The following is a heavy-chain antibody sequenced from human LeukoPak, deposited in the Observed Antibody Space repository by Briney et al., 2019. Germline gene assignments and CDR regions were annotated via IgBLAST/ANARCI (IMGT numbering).Heavy chain of an antibody. CDR1: GGSISSYY. D-gene: IGHD4-17*01. V-gene: IGHV4-59*01. Sequence: PSETLSLTCTVSGGSISSYYWSWIRQPPGKGLEWIGYIYNSGSTNYNPSLKSRVTISVDTSKNQFSLKLSSVTAADTAVYYCAREARHGDYLSFFSWFDPWGQGTLVTVSS. CDR3: AREARHGDYLSFFSWFDP. J-gene: IGHJ5*02. CDR2: IYNSGST.